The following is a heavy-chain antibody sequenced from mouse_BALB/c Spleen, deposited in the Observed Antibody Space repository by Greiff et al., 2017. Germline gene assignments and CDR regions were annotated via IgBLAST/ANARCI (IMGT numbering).Heavy chain of an antibody. CDR3: ARERTGARAY. Sequence: EVKLMESGPGLVKPSQSLSLTCSVTGYSITSGYYWNWIRQFPGNKLEWMGYISYAGSNNYNPSLKNRISITRDTSKNQFFLKLNSVATEDTATYYCARERTGARAYGGQGTLDAVS. D-gene: IGHD4-1*01. CDR1: GYSITSGYY. CDR2: ISYAGSN. V-gene: IGHV3-6*02. J-gene: IGHJ3*01.